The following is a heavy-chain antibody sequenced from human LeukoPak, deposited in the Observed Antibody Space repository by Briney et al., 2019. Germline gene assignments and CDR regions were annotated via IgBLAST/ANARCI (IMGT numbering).Heavy chain of an antibody. V-gene: IGHV4-59*01. J-gene: IGHJ4*02. Sequence: ASETLSLTCTVSGGSISSYYWSWIRQPPGKGLEWIGYIYYSGSTNYNPSLKSRVTISVDTSKNQFSLKLSSVTAADTAVYYCASFRYYDSSGYFYYWGQGTLVTVSS. CDR3: ASFRYYDSSGYFYY. D-gene: IGHD3-22*01. CDR2: IYYSGST. CDR1: GGSISSYY.